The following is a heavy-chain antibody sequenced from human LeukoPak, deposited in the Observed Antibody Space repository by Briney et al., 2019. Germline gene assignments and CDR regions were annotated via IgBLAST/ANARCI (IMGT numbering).Heavy chain of an antibody. CDR3: ATGTSSSWYQVYDY. D-gene: IGHD6-13*01. Sequence: GGSLRLSCAASGFTFSSYAMHWVRQAPGKGLEYVSAISSNGGSTYYANSVKGRFTISRDNSKNTLYLQMGSLRAEDTAVYYCATGTSSSWYQVYDYWGQGTLVTVSS. CDR1: GFTFSSYA. J-gene: IGHJ4*02. V-gene: IGHV3-64*01. CDR2: ISSNGGST.